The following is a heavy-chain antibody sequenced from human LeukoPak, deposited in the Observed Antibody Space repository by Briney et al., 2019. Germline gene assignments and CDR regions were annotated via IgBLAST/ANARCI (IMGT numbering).Heavy chain of an antibody. V-gene: IGHV3-66*01. CDR2: IYSGGGT. J-gene: IGHJ6*02. CDR1: GFTVSSNY. Sequence: GGSLRLSCAASGFTVSSNYMSWVRQAPGKGLEWVSVIYSGGGTYYADSVKGRFTISRDNSKNTLYLQMNSLRAEDTAVYYCARALLRFLEWLPYYYYGMDVWGQGTTVTVSS. CDR3: ARALLRFLEWLPYYYYGMDV. D-gene: IGHD3-3*01.